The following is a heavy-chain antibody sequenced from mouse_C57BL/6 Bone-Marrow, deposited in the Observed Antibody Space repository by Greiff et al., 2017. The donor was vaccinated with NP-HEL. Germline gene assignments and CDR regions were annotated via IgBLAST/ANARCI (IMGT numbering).Heavy chain of an antibody. CDR3: ARRWFPIYWYFDV. J-gene: IGHJ1*03. V-gene: IGHV1-50*01. CDR1: GYTFTSYW. D-gene: IGHD2-3*01. CDR2: IDPSDSYT. Sequence: QVQLQQPGAELVKPGASVKLSCKASGYTFTSYWMQWVKQRPGQGLEWIGEIDPSDSYTNYNQKFKGKATLTVDTSSSTAYMQRSSLTSEDSAVYYCARRWFPIYWYFDVWGTGTTVTVSS.